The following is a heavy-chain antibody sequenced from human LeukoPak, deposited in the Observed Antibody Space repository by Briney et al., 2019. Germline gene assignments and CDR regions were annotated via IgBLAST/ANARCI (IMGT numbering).Heavy chain of an antibody. CDR2: IIPILGIA. V-gene: IGHV1-69*04. Sequence: SVKVSCKASGGTFSSYAISWVRQAPGQGLEWMGRIIPILGIANYAQRFQGRVTITADKSTSTAYMELSSLRSEDTAVYYCASGAAPGSYWGQGTLVTVSS. CDR3: ASGAAPGSY. CDR1: GGTFSSYA. J-gene: IGHJ4*02. D-gene: IGHD3-10*01.